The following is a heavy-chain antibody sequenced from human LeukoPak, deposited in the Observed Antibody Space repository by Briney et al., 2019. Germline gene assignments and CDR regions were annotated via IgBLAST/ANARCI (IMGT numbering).Heavy chain of an antibody. CDR1: GFTFSSYG. J-gene: IGHJ5*02. CDR2: IHYDGSNK. V-gene: IGHV3-33*01. CDR3: ARGSHYDSGGYYYPNCFDP. D-gene: IGHD3-22*01. Sequence: PGRSLRLSCAASGFTFSSYGMHWVRQTPGKGLEWVAFIHYDGSNKYYADSVKGRFTISRDNSKNTLYLQMNILRVEDTAAYYCARGSHYDSGGYYYPNCFDPWGQGTLVTVSS.